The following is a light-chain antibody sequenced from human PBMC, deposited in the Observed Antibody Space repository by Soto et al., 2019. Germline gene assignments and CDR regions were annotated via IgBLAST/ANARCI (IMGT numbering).Light chain of an antibody. CDR3: SSYTSSSTLI. Sequence: QSVLTQPASVSGSPGQSITISCTGTSSDVGGYNSVSWYQQYPGKAPKLMIYEVSDRPSGVSNRFSGSKSGNTASLTISGLQAEDEAAHYCSSYTSSSTLIFGGGTKLTVL. V-gene: IGLV2-14*01. CDR2: EVS. J-gene: IGLJ2*01. CDR1: SSDVGGYNS.